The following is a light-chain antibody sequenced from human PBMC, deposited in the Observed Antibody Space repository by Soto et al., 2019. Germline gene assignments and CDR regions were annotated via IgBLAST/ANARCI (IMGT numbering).Light chain of an antibody. Sequence: QSALTQPASVSESPGQSITISCAGTSSDVGFYNYVSWYQQHPGKAPKLMIYDVDNRPSGVSNRFSGSKSGNTASLTISGLQAADEADYYCSSYTTSLTYVFGTGTQLTVL. J-gene: IGLJ1*01. V-gene: IGLV2-14*03. CDR3: SSYTTSLTYV. CDR1: SSDVGFYNY. CDR2: DVD.